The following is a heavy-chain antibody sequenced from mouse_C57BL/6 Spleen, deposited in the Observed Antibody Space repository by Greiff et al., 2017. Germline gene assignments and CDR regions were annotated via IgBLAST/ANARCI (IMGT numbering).Heavy chain of an antibody. V-gene: IGHV1-61*01. CDR2: IYPSDSET. J-gene: IGHJ3*01. CDR3: ARSNYGNYLFAY. D-gene: IGHD2-1*01. CDR1: GYTFTSYW. Sequence: QVQLQQSGAELVRPGSSVKLSCKASGYTFTSYWMDWVKQRPGQGLEWIGNIYPSDSETHYNQKFKDKATLTVDKSSSTAYMQLSSLTSEDSAVYYCARSNYGNYLFAYWGQGTLVTVSA.